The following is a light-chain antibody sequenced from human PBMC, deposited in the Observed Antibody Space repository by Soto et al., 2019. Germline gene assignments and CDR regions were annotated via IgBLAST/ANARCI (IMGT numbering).Light chain of an antibody. CDR2: EVS. V-gene: IGKV2-30*02. CDR1: ESLIHSDGSTY. CDR3: MQGTHWPWT. Sequence: DVVMTQSPLSLPVTLGQPASISCRSSESLIHSDGSTYLSWFQQRPGQSPRRLIYEVSDRDFGVPDRFSGGGSGTDFTLKISRVGAEDVGVYYCMQGTHWPWTFGQGTDVEIK. J-gene: IGKJ1*01.